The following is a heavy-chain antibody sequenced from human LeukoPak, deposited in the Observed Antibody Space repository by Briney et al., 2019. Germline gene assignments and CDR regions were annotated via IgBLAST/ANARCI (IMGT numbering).Heavy chain of an antibody. Sequence: GGSLRLSCAASGFTFSNYEMNWVRQAPGKGLEWISYISASGNPMFYADSVKGRFTISRDNAKNSLYLQMNSLRAEDTAVYYCARDRAYCGGDCYREYYYYGMDVWGQGTTVTVSS. CDR1: GFTFSNYE. V-gene: IGHV3-48*03. D-gene: IGHD2-21*02. CDR2: ISASGNPM. CDR3: ARDRAYCGGDCYREYYYYGMDV. J-gene: IGHJ6*02.